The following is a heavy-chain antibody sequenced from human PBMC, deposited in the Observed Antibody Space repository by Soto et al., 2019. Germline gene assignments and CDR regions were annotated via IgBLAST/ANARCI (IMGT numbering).Heavy chain of an antibody. Sequence: SVTMSLKRTVWRAATRPSYRISFPPRKWKGLQWIGYIYYSGSTNYNPSLKSRVTISVDTSKTQFSLKLSSVTAADTAVYYCARASAPLYSPSCYYLDYWGLGTLVSVS. CDR2: IYYSGST. J-gene: IGHJ4*02. V-gene: IGHV4-59*01. CDR1: RAATRPSY. CDR3: ARASAPLYSPSCYYLDY. D-gene: IGHD6-13*01.